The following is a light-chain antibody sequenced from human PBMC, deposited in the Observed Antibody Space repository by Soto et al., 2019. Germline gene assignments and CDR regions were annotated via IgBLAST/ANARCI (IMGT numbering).Light chain of an antibody. V-gene: IGKV3-20*01. CDR2: ATS. Sequence: ELVLTQSPGTLSLSPGDSAALSCKASQIGSSNYLSWYQQKSGQAPRLLIYATSTMAPGIPDRFSGSGSATDFSLIISRLEPKDSAVYYCQQFGYPQWTFGRGTKVDI. CDR1: QIGSSNY. CDR3: QQFGYPQWT. J-gene: IGKJ1*01.